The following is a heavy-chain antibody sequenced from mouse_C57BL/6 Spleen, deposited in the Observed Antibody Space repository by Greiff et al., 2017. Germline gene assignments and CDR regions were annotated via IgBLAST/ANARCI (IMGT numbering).Heavy chain of an antibody. CDR2: IHPNSGST. V-gene: IGHV1-64*01. J-gene: IGHJ1*03. CDR1: GYTFTSYW. CDR3: ARRDYYGSSPRYFDV. D-gene: IGHD1-1*01. Sequence: QVHVKQPGAELVKPGASVKLSCKASGYTFTSYWMHWVKQRPGQGLEWIGMIHPNSGSTNYNEKFKSKATLTVDKSSSTAYMQLSSLTSEDSAVYYCARRDYYGSSPRYFDVWGTGTTVTVSS.